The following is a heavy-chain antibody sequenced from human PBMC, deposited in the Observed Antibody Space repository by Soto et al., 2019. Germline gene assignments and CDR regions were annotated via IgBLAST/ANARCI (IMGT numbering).Heavy chain of an antibody. Sequence: SETLSLTCTVSGGSISSYYWSWIRQPPGKGLEWIGYIYYSGSTNYNPSLKSRVTISVDTSKNQFSLKLSSVTAADTAVYYCARGLDYGDDPYFQHWGQGTLVTVSS. V-gene: IGHV4-59*01. D-gene: IGHD4-17*01. CDR3: ARGLDYGDDPYFQH. CDR2: IYYSGST. CDR1: GGSISSYY. J-gene: IGHJ1*01.